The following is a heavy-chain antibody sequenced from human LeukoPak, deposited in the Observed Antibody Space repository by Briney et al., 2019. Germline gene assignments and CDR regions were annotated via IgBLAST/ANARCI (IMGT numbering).Heavy chain of an antibody. J-gene: IGHJ4*02. CDR1: GGSISSYY. CDR2: IYYSGST. D-gene: IGHD2-15*01. Sequence: SETLSLTCIVSGGSISSYYWSWIRRPPGKGLEGIGYIYYSGSTNYNPSLKSRLTISVDTPKKQFSLKLSSVTAADTAVYYCARHPCSSGSCKGGFDYWGQGTLVTVSS. CDR3: ARHPCSSGSCKGGFDY. V-gene: IGHV4-59*01.